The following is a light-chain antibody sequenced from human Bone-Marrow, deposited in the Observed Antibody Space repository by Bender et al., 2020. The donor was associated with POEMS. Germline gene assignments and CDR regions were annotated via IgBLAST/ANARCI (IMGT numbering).Light chain of an antibody. Sequence: QSVLTQPASVSGSPGQSITISCTGTSSDVGGYNYVSWYQQHPGKAPKLMIYDVSNRPSGVSNRFSGSKSGNTASLTISGLQADDEADYYCSSYTTSDSLVTFGGGTKLIVL. CDR1: SSDVGGYNY. CDR3: SSYTTSDSLVT. CDR2: DVS. J-gene: IGLJ2*01. V-gene: IGLV2-14*03.